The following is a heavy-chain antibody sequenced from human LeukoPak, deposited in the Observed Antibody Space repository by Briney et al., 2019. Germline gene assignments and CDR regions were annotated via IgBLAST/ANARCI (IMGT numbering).Heavy chain of an antibody. CDR3: ARDRSGSYSY. D-gene: IGHD1-26*01. Sequence: GGSLRLSCAASRFTFSGSWMTWVRQAPGKGLEWVANIKYDGSVKYYVDSVKGRFTISRDNAKNSLYLQMNSLRAEDTAVYYCARDRSGSYSYWGQGTLVTVSS. V-gene: IGHV3-7*01. J-gene: IGHJ4*02. CDR1: RFTFSGSW. CDR2: IKYDGSVK.